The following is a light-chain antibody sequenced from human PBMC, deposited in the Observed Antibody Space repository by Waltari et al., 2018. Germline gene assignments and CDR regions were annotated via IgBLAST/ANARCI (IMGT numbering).Light chain of an antibody. CDR2: WAS. Sequence: DLVMTQSPDSLPVSLGERATINCKSSQSVLYSSNNMDYLAWYQQKPGQPPKLLIYWASTRESGVPDRFSGSGSGTDFTLTISSLQAEDVAVYFCQQYYSIPHTFGQGTKLEIK. CDR1: QSVLYSSNNMDY. CDR3: QQYYSIPHT. V-gene: IGKV4-1*01. J-gene: IGKJ2*01.